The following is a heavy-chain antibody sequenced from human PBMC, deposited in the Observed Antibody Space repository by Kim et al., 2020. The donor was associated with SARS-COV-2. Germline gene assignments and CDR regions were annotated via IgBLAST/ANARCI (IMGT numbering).Heavy chain of an antibody. D-gene: IGHD3-10*02. CDR1: GYTLTELS. Sequence: ASVKFSCKVSGYTLTELSMHWVRQAPGKGLEWMGGFDPEDGETIYAQKFQGRVTMTEDTSTDTAYMELSSLRSEDTAVYYCAKAVFSGYYYYGMDVWGQGTTVTVSS. J-gene: IGHJ6*02. CDR2: FDPEDGET. CDR3: AKAVFSGYYYYGMDV. V-gene: IGHV1-24*01.